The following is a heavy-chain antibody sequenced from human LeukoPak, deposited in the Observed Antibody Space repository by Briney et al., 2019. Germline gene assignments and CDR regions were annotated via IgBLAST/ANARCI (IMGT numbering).Heavy chain of an antibody. Sequence: GESLKISCKGSGYSFTSYWIVWVRQMPGKGLEWMGTIYPGDSDTRYSPSCQGQVTISADKSISTAYLQWSSLKASDTAMYYCARWYSSSWFVNNWFDPWGQGTLVTVSS. CDR3: ARWYSSSWFVNNWFDP. D-gene: IGHD6-13*01. CDR1: GYSFTSYW. J-gene: IGHJ5*02. CDR2: IYPGDSDT. V-gene: IGHV5-51*01.